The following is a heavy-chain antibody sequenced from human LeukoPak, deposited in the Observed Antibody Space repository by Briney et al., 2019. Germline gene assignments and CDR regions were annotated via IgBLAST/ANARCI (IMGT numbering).Heavy chain of an antibody. CDR1: GYRFTDYW. V-gene: IGHV5-51*01. Sequence: RGESLKISCKGSGYRFTDYWIGWVRQMPGKGLEWMGIIYPGDSDTRYSPSFQGQVTISADKSINTAHLQWSSLKASDTAMYYCARGAAGTIPDYYYFGLDVWGQGTTATVS. CDR3: ARGAAGTIPDYYYFGLDV. J-gene: IGHJ6*02. CDR2: IYPGDSDT. D-gene: IGHD1-7*01.